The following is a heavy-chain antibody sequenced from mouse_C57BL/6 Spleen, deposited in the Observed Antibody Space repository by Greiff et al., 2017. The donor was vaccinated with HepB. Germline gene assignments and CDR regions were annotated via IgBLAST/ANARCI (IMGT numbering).Heavy chain of an antibody. D-gene: IGHD1-1*01. CDR3: ARTAVVATKLDY. V-gene: IGHV1-69*01. J-gene: IGHJ2*01. CDR2: IDPSDSYT. Sequence: QVQLQQPGAELVMPGASVKLSCKASGYTFTSYWMHWVKQRPGQGLEWIGEIDPSDSYTNYNQKFKGKSTLTVDKSSSTAYMQLSSLTSEDSAVYYCARTAVVATKLDYWGQGTTLTVSS. CDR1: GYTFTSYW.